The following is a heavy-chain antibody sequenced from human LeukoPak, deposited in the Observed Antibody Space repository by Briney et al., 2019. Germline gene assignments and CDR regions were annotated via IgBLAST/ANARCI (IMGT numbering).Heavy chain of an antibody. Sequence: SETLSLTCTVPGGSISSSSYYWGWIRQPPGKGLEWIGSIYYSGSTYYNPSLKSRVTISVDTSKNQFSLKLSSVTAADTAVYYCASSDRGILTFWGQGTLVTVSS. V-gene: IGHV4-39*07. CDR1: GGSISSSSYY. CDR3: ASSDRGILTF. D-gene: IGHD3-9*01. J-gene: IGHJ4*02. CDR2: IYYSGST.